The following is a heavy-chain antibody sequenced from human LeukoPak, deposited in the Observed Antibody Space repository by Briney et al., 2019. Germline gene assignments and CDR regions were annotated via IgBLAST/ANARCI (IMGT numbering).Heavy chain of an antibody. CDR2: IYPDDSDT. D-gene: IGHD2-15*01. Sequence: GESLKISCKGSGYSFTSYWIGWVRQMPGKGLEWMGIIYPDDSDTRYSPSFQGQVTISADKSISTAYLQWSSLKASDTAMYYCARQSPLCSGGTCFRHWGQGTLVTVSS. CDR3: ARQSPLCSGGTCFRH. J-gene: IGHJ1*01. CDR1: GYSFTSYW. V-gene: IGHV5-51*01.